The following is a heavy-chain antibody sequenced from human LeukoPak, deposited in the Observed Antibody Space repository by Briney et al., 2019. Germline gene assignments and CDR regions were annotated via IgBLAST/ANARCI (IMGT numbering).Heavy chain of an antibody. CDR3: AKDIARGYSYGYLDY. CDR2: IKTDGSIT. Sequence: PGGSLRLSCAASGFSFSVYWMHWVRQAPGKGPVWVSRIKTDGSITDYADFVKGRFTISRDNSKNSLYLQMNSLRTEDTALYYCAKDIARGYSYGYLDYWGQGTLVTVSS. CDR1: GFSFSVYW. D-gene: IGHD5-18*01. V-gene: IGHV3-74*01. J-gene: IGHJ4*02.